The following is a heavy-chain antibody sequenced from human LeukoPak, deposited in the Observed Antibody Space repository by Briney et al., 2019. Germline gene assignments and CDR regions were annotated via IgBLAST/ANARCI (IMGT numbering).Heavy chain of an antibody. D-gene: IGHD3-3*01. CDR2: INHSGST. CDR1: GGSFSGYY. J-gene: IGHJ6*02. V-gene: IGHV4-34*01. Sequence: PSETLSLTCAVYGGSFSGYYWSWIRQPPGKGLEWIGEINHSGSTNYNPSLKSRVTISVDTSKNQFSLKLSSVTAADTAVYYCARGSAHSDHDFWSGSVSYYYYGMDVWGQGTTVTVSS. CDR3: ARGSAHSDHDFWSGSVSYYYYGMDV.